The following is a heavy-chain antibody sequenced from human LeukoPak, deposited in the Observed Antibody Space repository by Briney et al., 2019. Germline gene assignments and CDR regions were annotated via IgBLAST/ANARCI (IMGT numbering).Heavy chain of an antibody. CDR2: IYHSGST. D-gene: IGHD5-12*01. CDR3: ARDYGSGYDSLFHFDY. J-gene: IGHJ4*02. CDR1: GGSISSNSYY. Sequence: SETLSLTCTVSGGSISSNSYYWGWIRQPPGKGLEWIGYIYHSGSTYYNPSLKSRVTISVDRSKNQFSLKLSSVTAADTAVYYCARDYGSGYDSLFHFDYWGQGTLVTVSS. V-gene: IGHV4-39*07.